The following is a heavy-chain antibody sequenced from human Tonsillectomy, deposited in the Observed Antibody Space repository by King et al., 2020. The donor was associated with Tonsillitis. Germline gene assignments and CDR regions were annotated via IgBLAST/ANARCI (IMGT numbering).Heavy chain of an antibody. J-gene: IGHJ4*02. D-gene: IGHD2-21*02. CDR2: ISAHNGNT. CDR3: ARDLGVKATANLLFDY. Sequence: VQLVESGDEVKKPGASVKVSCKASNYTFINYGISWVRQAPGQGLEWMGGISAHNGNTNYAQKLRGRVTMTTDTSTSTAYMELRSLRSDDTAVYYCARDLGVKATANLLFDYWGQGTLVTVSS. CDR1: NYTFINYG. V-gene: IGHV1-18*01.